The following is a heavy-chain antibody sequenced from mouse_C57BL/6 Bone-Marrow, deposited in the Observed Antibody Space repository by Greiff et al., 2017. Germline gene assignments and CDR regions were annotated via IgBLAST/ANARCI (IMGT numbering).Heavy chain of an antibody. CDR2: ISSGSSTI. J-gene: IGHJ2*01. CDR3: ARDLRNYFDY. V-gene: IGHV5-17*01. Sequence: EVKLQESGGGLVKPGGSLKLSCAASGFTFSDYGMHWVRQAPEKGLEWVAYISSGSSTIYYADTVKGRFTISRDNAKNTLFLQMNSLRSEDTAMYYCARDLRNYFDYWGQGTTLTVSS. CDR1: GFTFSDYG.